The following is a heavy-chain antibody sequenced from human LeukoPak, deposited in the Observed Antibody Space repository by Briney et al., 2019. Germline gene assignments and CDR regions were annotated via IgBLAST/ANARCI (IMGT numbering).Heavy chain of an antibody. D-gene: IGHD3-10*01. Sequence: SETLSLTCAVYGGSFSGYYWSWIRQPPGEGLEWIGEINHSGSTNYNPSLKSRVTISVDTSKNQFSLKLSSVTAADTAVYYCARGELLWLQGASWFDPWGQGTLVTVSS. CDR3: ARGELLWLQGASWFDP. J-gene: IGHJ5*02. CDR2: INHSGST. CDR1: GGSFSGYY. V-gene: IGHV4-34*01.